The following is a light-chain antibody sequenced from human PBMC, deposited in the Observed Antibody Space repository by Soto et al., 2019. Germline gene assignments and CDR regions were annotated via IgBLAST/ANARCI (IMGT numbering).Light chain of an antibody. CDR2: GAS. J-gene: IGKJ4*01. CDR1: QSVSSSY. Sequence: IVVTQSPCTLSLSPGERATLSCRASQSVSSSYLAWYQQKPGQAPRLLIYGASSRATGIPDRFSGSGSGTDFTLTISRLEPEDFAVYYCQQYGSSPFTFGGGTKVDIK. CDR3: QQYGSSPFT. V-gene: IGKV3-20*01.